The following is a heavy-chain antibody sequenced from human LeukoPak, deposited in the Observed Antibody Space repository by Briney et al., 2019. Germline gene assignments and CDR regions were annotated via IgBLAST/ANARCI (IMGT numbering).Heavy chain of an antibody. J-gene: IGHJ4*02. CDR2: IYHSGST. CDR3: VCRAASYYFDY. Sequence: SGTLSLTCAVSGGSIGSSNWWSWVRPPPGKGLEWIGEIYHSGSTNYNPSLKSRVTISVDKSKNQFSLKLSSVTAADTAVYYCVCRAASYYFDYWGQGTLVTVSS. V-gene: IGHV4-4*02. D-gene: IGHD6-13*01. CDR1: GGSIGSSNW.